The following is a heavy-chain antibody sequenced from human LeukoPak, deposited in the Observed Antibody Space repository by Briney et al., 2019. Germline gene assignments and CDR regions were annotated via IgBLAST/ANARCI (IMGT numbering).Heavy chain of an antibody. V-gene: IGHV4-59*07. CDR1: GGSISSYY. Sequence: SDTLSLTCTVSGGSISSYYWSWIRQPPGKGLEWIGYIYYSGSTNYNPSLKSRVTISVDTSKNQFSLKLSSVTAADTAVYYCARGNIIGPFDYWGQGTLVTVSS. CDR3: ARGNIIGPFDY. CDR2: IYYSGST. D-gene: IGHD2/OR15-2a*01. J-gene: IGHJ4*02.